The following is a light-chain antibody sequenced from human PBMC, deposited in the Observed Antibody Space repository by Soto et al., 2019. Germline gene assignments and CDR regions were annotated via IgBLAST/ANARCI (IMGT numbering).Light chain of an antibody. V-gene: IGLV2-14*01. Sequence: QSVLTQPASVSGSPGQSITISCTGTSSDVGRYNYVSWYQQYPGKAPKIMIYEVTNRPSGVSNRFSGSKSGNTASLTISGLQAEDEADYYCSSYTVSSTHVIFGGGTKLTVL. CDR1: SSDVGRYNY. CDR3: SSYTVSSTHVI. CDR2: EVT. J-gene: IGLJ2*01.